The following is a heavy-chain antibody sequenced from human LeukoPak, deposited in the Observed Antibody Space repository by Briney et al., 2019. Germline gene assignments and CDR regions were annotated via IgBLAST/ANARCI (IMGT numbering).Heavy chain of an antibody. V-gene: IGHV4-34*01. CDR3: ARGRTTVNNAQGHYYYYGMDV. CDR1: GRSFNGYY. J-gene: IGHJ6*02. CDR2: INHSGST. D-gene: IGHD4-11*01. Sequence: FKPSETLSLSCAVYGRSFNGYYWSWIRQPPGKGLGCIGKINHSGSTNYNPSLKSRVTISGDTSKNQFSLKLSSVTAADTAVYYCARGRTTVNNAQGHYYYYGMDVWGQGTTVTVSS.